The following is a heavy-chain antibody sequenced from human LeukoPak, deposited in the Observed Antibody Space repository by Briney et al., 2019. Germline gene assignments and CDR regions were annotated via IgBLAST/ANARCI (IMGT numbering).Heavy chain of an antibody. CDR1: GFTFSSYG. D-gene: IGHD3-10*02. CDR3: AELGITMIGGV. CDR2: ISGSGGST. V-gene: IGHV3-23*01. Sequence: GGSLRLSCAASGFTFSSYGMSWVRQAPGKGLEWVSAISGSGGSTYYADSVKGRFTISRDNAKNSLYLQMNSLRAEDTAVYYCAELGITMIGGVGGKGTTVTISS. J-gene: IGHJ6*04.